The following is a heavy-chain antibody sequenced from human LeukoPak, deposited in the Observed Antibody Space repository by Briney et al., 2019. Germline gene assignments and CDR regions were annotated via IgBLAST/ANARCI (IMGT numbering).Heavy chain of an antibody. D-gene: IGHD2-2*01. Sequence: SETLSLTCTVSGDSISSFYWSWIRQPAGKGLEWIGRFYTSGSTNYNPSLKSRVSLSVDTSKNQFSLELSSVTAVDTAVYYCATYRTSFIYWYFDLWGRGTLVTVSS. CDR3: ATYRTSFIYWYFDL. CDR2: FYTSGST. V-gene: IGHV4-4*07. J-gene: IGHJ2*01. CDR1: GDSISSFY.